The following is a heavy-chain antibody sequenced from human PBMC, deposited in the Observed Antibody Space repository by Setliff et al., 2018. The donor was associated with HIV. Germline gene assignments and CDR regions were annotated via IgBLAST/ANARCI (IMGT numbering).Heavy chain of an antibody. V-gene: IGHV1-8*03. CDR3: AWEGAVAGLDLDF. J-gene: IGHJ4*02. Sequence: ASVKVSCKASGGNFRSNSISWVRQAPGQGLEWMGWMNPNSGNTGFAQKFQGRVTITRDTSANIVYMELRSLKNEDMAVYYCAWEGAVAGLDLDFWGQGTLVTVSS. CDR1: GGNFRSNS. D-gene: IGHD6-19*01. CDR2: MNPNSGNT.